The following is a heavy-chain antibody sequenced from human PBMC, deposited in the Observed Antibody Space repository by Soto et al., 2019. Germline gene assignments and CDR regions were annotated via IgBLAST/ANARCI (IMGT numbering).Heavy chain of an antibody. CDR2: IWYDGSNK. CDR3: ASGRRYDFWSGYFDDWFDP. J-gene: IGHJ5*02. V-gene: IGHV3-33*01. CDR1: GFTFSSYG. Sequence: QVQLVESGGGMVQPGRSLRLSCAASGFTFSSYGMHWVRQAPGKGLEWVAVIWYDGSNKYYADSVKGRFTISRDNSKNTLYLQMNSLRAEDTAVYYCASGRRYDFWSGYFDDWFDPWGQGTLVTVSS. D-gene: IGHD3-3*01.